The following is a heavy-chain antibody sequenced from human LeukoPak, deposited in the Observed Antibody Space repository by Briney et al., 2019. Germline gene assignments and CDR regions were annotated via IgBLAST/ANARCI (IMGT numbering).Heavy chain of an antibody. D-gene: IGHD1-26*01. CDR1: GYTFTSYY. CDR3: ARARLGAVWY. CDR2: INPSGGST. V-gene: IGHV1-46*01. J-gene: IGHJ4*02. Sequence: ASVKVSCKASGYTFTSYYMHWVRPAPGQGLEWMGIINPSGGSTSYAQKFQCRVTMTRDTSTSTVYMELSSLRSEDTAVYYCARARLGAVWYWGQGTLVTVSS.